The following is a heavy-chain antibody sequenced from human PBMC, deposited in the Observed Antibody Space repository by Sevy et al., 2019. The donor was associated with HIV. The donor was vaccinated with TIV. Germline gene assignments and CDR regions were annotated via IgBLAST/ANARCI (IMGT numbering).Heavy chain of an antibody. V-gene: IGHV3-30*04. CDR3: TRDPFWLGPLPKEYYGMAV. D-gene: IGHD3-3*01. CDR2: ISYDGSNQ. CDR1: GFSFSTFA. J-gene: IGHJ6*02. Sequence: GGSLRLSCAASGFSFSTFAIHWVRQAPGKGLEWVAVISYDGSNQNYADSVKGRFTISRDNSKNTLYLQINSLRPEDTAVYYCTRDPFWLGPLPKEYYGMAVWGQGTTVTCSS.